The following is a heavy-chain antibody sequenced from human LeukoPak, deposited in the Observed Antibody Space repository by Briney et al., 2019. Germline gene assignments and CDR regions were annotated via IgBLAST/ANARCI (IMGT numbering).Heavy chain of an antibody. V-gene: IGHV1-2*04. J-gene: IGHJ4*02. Sequence: ASVKVSCKASGYIFTNNYIHWVRQAPGQGLEWLGWINPNTGGTKYAQQFQGWVTLTRDTSTSTAYLDLSRLKSNDTAVYYCARGYSSMFIDNWGQGTLVSVSS. CDR2: INPNTGGT. D-gene: IGHD5-12*01. CDR1: GYIFTNNY. CDR3: ARGYSSMFIDN.